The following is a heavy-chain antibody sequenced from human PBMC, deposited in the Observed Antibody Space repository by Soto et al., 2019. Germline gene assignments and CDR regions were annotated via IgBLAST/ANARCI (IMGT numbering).Heavy chain of an antibody. D-gene: IGHD3-22*01. J-gene: IGHJ4*02. CDR1: GYTFTGYY. V-gene: IGHV1-2*04. CDR3: ARDSDIDSSGYPLYYFDY. CDR2: INPNSGGT. Sequence: GASVKVSCKASGYTFTGYYMHWVRQAPGQGLEWMGWINPNSGGTNYAQKFQGWVTMTRDTSISTAYMELSRLRSDDTAVYYCARDSDIDSSGYPLYYFDYWGQGTLVTVSS.